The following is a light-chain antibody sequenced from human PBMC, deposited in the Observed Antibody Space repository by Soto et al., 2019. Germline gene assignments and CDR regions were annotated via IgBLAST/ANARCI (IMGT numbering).Light chain of an antibody. Sequence: DIQMTQSPPSLSASVGDTITITCRASQSISTYLDWYQVTPGKAPKVLIYAASTLQDGVPSRFSGSGSGTDFTLTIKSLQPEDFATYYCQQNYKLPPWTFGQGTKV. J-gene: IGKJ1*01. CDR3: QQNYKLPPWT. V-gene: IGKV1-39*01. CDR2: AAS. CDR1: QSISTY.